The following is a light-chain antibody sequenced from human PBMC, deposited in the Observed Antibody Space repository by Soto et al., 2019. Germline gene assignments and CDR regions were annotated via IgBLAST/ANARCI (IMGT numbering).Light chain of an antibody. Sequence: EIVLTQSPGTLSLSPGEIATLSCRASQSVSSSYLAWYQQKPGQAPRLLIYGASSRATGIPDRFSGSGSGTDFTLTSSRLEPEDFAVYDCQQYGSSTETFGQGTKVEIK. CDR2: GAS. V-gene: IGKV3-20*01. CDR1: QSVSSSY. J-gene: IGKJ1*01. CDR3: QQYGSSTET.